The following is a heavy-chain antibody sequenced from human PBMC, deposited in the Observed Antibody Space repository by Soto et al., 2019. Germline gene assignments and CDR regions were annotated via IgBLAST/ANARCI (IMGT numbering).Heavy chain of an antibody. D-gene: IGHD1-26*01. Sequence: GGSLRLSCAASGITLSSYAMSWVRQAPGKGPEWVSGISASGGSTSYADSVKGRFTISRDNSKNTLYLQMNSLRADDTTVYHCAKGQNSGTYRFYFDYWGQGALVTVSS. J-gene: IGHJ4*02. V-gene: IGHV3-23*01. CDR3: AKGQNSGTYRFYFDY. CDR1: GITLSSYA. CDR2: ISASGGST.